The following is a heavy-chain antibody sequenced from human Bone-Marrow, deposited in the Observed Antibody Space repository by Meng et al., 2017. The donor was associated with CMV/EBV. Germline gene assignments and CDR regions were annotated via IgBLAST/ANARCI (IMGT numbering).Heavy chain of an antibody. D-gene: IGHD3-22*01. CDR1: GFTFDDYG. J-gene: IGHJ4*02. Sequence: GGPLRLSCAASGFTFDDYGMSWVRQAPGKGLEWVSGINWNGGSTGYADSVKGRFTISRDNAKNSLYLQMNSLRAEDTALYHCARDYYDSSGYYDYWGQGTLVTVSS. CDR3: ARDYYDSSGYYDY. CDR2: INWNGGST. V-gene: IGHV3-20*01.